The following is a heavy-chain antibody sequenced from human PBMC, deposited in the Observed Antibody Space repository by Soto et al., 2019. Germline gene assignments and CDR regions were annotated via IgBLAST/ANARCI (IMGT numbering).Heavy chain of an antibody. V-gene: IGHV3-74*01. Sequence: VGSLRLSCAASGFTFSSDWMHWVRQAPGKGLVWVSRINSDGSSTSYADSVKGRFTISRDNAENTLYLQMNSLRAEDTAVYYCARDPDYGDYIFDSWGQGTPVPVSS. CDR1: GFTFSSDW. J-gene: IGHJ5*01. D-gene: IGHD4-17*01. CDR3: ARDPDYGDYIFDS. CDR2: INSDGSST.